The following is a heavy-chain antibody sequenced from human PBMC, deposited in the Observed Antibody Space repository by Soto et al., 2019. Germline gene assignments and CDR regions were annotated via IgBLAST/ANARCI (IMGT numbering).Heavy chain of an antibody. CDR1: GFTVSSNY. V-gene: IGHV3-33*08. J-gene: IGHJ6*02. CDR2: IWYDGSNK. D-gene: IGHD2-2*01. CDR3: ARGVLDGVPAAMEYYYYGMDV. Sequence: GGSLRLSCAASGFTVSSNYMSWVRQAPGKGLEWVAVIWYDGSNKYYADSVKGRFTISRDNSKNTLYLQMNSLRAEDTAVYYCARGVLDGVPAAMEYYYYGMDVWGQGTTVTVSS.